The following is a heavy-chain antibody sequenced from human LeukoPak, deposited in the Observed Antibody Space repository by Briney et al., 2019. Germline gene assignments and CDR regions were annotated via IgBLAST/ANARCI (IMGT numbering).Heavy chain of an antibody. D-gene: IGHD6-19*01. J-gene: IGHJ4*02. CDR3: ARRLGIAVFDY. CDR2: IYYSGST. CDR1: GGSISSSYYY. V-gene: IGHV4-39*01. Sequence: SETLSLICTVSGGSISSSYYYWGWIRQPPGKGLELIGSIYYSGSTYYNPSLRSRVTMSVDTSKNQFSLKMSSVTAADTAVYHCARRLGIAVFDYWGQGTLVTVSS.